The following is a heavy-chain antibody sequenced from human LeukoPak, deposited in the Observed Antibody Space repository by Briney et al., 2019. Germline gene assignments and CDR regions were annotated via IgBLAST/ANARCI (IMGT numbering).Heavy chain of an antibody. CDR3: ARDRLTQFPYYYHYGMDV. Sequence: GGSLRLSCAASGFSFNIYKINWVRQGPRKGLERIASISSSSDDIYYADSVTGRFIISRDNAKNSLYLQTDSLRAEDTAVYYCARDRLTQFPYYYHYGMDVWGQGTTVSVSS. J-gene: IGHJ6*02. D-gene: IGHD4/OR15-4a*01. CDR1: GFSFNIYK. V-gene: IGHV3-21*04. CDR2: ISSSSDDI.